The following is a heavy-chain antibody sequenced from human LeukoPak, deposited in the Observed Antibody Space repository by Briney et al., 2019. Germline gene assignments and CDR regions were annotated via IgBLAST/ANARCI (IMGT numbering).Heavy chain of an antibody. Sequence: GGSLRLSCAASGFTFSSYGMHWVRQAPGKGLEWVAVISYDGSNKYYADSVKGRFTISRDNSKNTLYLQMNSLRAEDTAVYYCANTRTRYFGWLRYWGQGTLVTVSS. CDR2: ISYDGSNK. CDR3: ANTRTRYFGWLRY. J-gene: IGHJ4*02. CDR1: GFTFSSYG. D-gene: IGHD3-9*01. V-gene: IGHV3-30*18.